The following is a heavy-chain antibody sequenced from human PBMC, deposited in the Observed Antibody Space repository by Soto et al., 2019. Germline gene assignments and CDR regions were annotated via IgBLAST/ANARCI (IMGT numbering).Heavy chain of an antibody. D-gene: IGHD2-15*01. J-gene: IGHJ6*02. CDR2: IWYDGSKK. Sequence: QVQLVESGGGVVQPGRSLRLSCAASGFTFSSYGMQWVRQAPCKGLEWVAVIWYDGSKKYYADSVKGRFTISRDNSKNTLYLQMNSLRAEDTAVYYCASEYCSGGRCYYYGMDVWGQGTTVTVSS. V-gene: IGHV3-33*01. CDR3: ASEYCSGGRCYYYGMDV. CDR1: GFTFSSYG.